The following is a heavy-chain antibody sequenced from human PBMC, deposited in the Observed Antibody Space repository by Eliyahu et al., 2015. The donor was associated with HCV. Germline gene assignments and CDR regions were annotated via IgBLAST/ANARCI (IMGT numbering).Heavy chain of an antibody. D-gene: IGHD2-21*01. V-gene: IGHV1-69*02. J-gene: IGHJ3*02. CDR1: GGTFSSYI. CDR2: IIPILGIA. Sequence: QVQLVQSGAEAKKPGSSVKVSCKASGGTFSSYIFSWVRQAPGQGLEWMGRIIPILGIANYAQRFLGRVTITADKSTRTAYMELSSLRSEDTAVYYCARTGCGGDCYDPTGNDAFDIWGQGTMVTVSS. CDR3: ARTGCGGDCYDPTGNDAFDI.